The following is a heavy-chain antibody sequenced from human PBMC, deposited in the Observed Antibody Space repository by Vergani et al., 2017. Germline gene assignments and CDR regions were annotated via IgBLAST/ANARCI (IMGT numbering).Heavy chain of an antibody. J-gene: IGHJ5*02. D-gene: IGHD2-15*01. CDR3: ARDSVVGPNCSGGSCYELSWFDP. Sequence: QVQLVQSGAEVKKPGSSVKVSCKASGGTFSSYAISWVRQAPGQGLEWMGRIIPIFGTANYAQKFQGRVTTTAGESTSTAYMELSSLRSEDTAVYYCARDSVVGPNCSGGSCYELSWFDPWGQGTLVTVSS. CDR2: IIPIFGTA. CDR1: GGTFSSYA. V-gene: IGHV1-69*13.